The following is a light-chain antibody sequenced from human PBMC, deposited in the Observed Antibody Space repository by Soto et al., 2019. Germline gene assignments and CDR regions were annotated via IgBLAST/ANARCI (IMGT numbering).Light chain of an antibody. CDR2: EGN. Sequence: QSALTQPASVSGSPGQSITISCTGTSSDVGSYNLVSWYQQHPGKAPKLMIYEGNKRPSGVSNRFSASKSGNTASLTISGLQAEDEADYYCQSYDSSLSVSVFGGGTQLTVL. CDR1: SSDVGSYNL. V-gene: IGLV2-14*02. CDR3: QSYDSSLSVSV. J-gene: IGLJ2*01.